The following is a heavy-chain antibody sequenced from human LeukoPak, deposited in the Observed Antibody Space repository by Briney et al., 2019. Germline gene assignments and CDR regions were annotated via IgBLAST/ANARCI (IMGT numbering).Heavy chain of an antibody. CDR1: GYSFTSYW. CDR2: IDPSDSYT. J-gene: IGHJ4*02. D-gene: IGHD5-12*01. CDR3: ARRRPGYDLRGFDY. V-gene: IGHV5-10-1*01. Sequence: GESLKISCKGSGYSFTSYWISWVCQMPGKGLEWMGRIDPSDSYTNYSPSFQGHVTISADKSISTAYLQWSSLKASDTAMYYCARRRPGYDLRGFDYWGQGTLVTVSS.